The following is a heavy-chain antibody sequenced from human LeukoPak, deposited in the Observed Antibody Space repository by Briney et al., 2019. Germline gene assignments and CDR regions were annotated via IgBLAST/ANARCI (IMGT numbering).Heavy chain of an antibody. D-gene: IGHD6-13*01. CDR2: ISSSSTYI. Sequence: KPGGSLRLSCAASGFPFSDYSMNWVRQAPGKGLAWVSSISSSSTYILYADSVKGRFTISRDNARNTLYLQMNSLRAEDTAVYYCARVRIPAAGNWFDPWGQGTLVTVSS. CDR3: ARVRIPAAGNWFDP. CDR1: GFPFSDYS. J-gene: IGHJ5*02. V-gene: IGHV3-21*01.